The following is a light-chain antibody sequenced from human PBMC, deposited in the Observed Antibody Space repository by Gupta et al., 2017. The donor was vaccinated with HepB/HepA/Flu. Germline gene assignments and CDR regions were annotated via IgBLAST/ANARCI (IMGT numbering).Light chain of an antibody. CDR3: QQYYSTPQLT. CDR1: QSVLYSSNNKNY. J-gene: IGKJ4*01. Sequence: VMTQSPDSLAVSLGERATINCKSSQSVLYSSNNKNYLAWYQQKPGQPPKLLIYWASTRESGVPDRFSGSGSGTDFTLTISSLQAEDVAVYYCQQYYSTPQLTFGGGTKVEIK. V-gene: IGKV4-1*01. CDR2: WAS.